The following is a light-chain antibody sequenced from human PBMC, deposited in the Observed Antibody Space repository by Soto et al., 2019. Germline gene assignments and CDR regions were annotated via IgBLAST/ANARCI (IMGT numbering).Light chain of an antibody. CDR2: GAS. CDR3: QQRSNWLT. CDR1: QSVSLS. J-gene: IGKJ4*01. V-gene: IGKV3-15*01. Sequence: EIVLTQSPATLSVSLGHSATLSCRASQSVSLSLAWYQMRPGQPPRLLIYGASTRATDIPARFSGSGSGTDFTLTISSLQSEDFAVYYCQQRSNWLTFGGGTKVEIK.